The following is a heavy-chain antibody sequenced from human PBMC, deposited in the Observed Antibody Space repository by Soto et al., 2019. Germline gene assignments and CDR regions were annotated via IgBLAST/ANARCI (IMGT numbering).Heavy chain of an antibody. D-gene: IGHD4-17*01. CDR3: ADYGDYGSAIDI. Sequence: PSETLSLTCTVSGGSISSSSYYWGWIRQPPGKGLEWIGSIYYSGSTYYNPSLKSRVTISVDTSKNQFSLKLSSVTAADTAVYFCADYGDYGSAIDIWGQGTMVSVSS. V-gene: IGHV4-39*01. CDR2: IYYSGST. CDR1: GGSISSSSYY. J-gene: IGHJ3*02.